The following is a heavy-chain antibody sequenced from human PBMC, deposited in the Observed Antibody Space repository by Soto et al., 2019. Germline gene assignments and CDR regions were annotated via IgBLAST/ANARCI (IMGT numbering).Heavy chain of an antibody. D-gene: IGHD5-12*01. V-gene: IGHV4-30-2*01. CDR2: IYHSGST. J-gene: IGHJ4*02. Sequence: PSGTLSLTCAVSGGSISSGGYSWSWIRQPPGKGLEWIGYIYHSGSTYYNPSLKSRVTISVDRSKNQFSLKLSSVTAADTAVYYCAAGGGLPRYYWGQGTLVT. CDR1: GGSISSGGYS. CDR3: AAGGGLPRYY.